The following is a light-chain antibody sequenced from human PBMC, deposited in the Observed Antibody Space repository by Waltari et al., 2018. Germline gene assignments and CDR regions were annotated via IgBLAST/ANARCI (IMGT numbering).Light chain of an antibody. Sequence: DIQMTPSPSSLSVSVGDTVTITCQASQVIDNHLNWFQQKSGEAPKLLIYRASTLESGTPSRFSGGGSGTDFTLTIGSLQPEDFATYHCQQAYRFPYTFGQGTKVEIK. CDR3: QQAYRFPYT. J-gene: IGKJ2*01. V-gene: IGKV1-16*01. CDR1: QVIDNH. CDR2: RAS.